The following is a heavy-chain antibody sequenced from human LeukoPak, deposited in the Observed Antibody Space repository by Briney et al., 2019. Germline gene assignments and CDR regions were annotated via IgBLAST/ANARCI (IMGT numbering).Heavy chain of an antibody. CDR1: GGSISSYY. CDR2: IYYSGST. D-gene: IGHD4-17*01. Sequence: SETLSLTCTVSGGSISSYYWSWIRQPPGKGLEWIGYIYYSGSTNYNPSLKSRVTISVDTSKNQFSLKLSSVTAADTAVYYCARDRVDYGDYGHYFDYWGQGTLVTVSS. V-gene: IGHV4-59*01. J-gene: IGHJ4*02. CDR3: ARDRVDYGDYGHYFDY.